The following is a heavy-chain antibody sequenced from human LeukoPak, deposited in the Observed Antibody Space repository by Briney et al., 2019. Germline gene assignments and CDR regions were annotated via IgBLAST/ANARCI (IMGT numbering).Heavy chain of an antibody. Sequence: GSLRLSCAASGFTFSSYAMSWVRQAPGKGLEWVSALSGTGGNTYYADSVKGRFTISRDNAKNSLYLQMNSLRAEDTAVYYCAVLTYQLLDYYFDYWGQGTLVTVSS. CDR1: GFTFSSYA. CDR2: LSGTGGNT. D-gene: IGHD2-2*01. CDR3: AVLTYQLLDYYFDY. V-gene: IGHV3-23*01. J-gene: IGHJ4*02.